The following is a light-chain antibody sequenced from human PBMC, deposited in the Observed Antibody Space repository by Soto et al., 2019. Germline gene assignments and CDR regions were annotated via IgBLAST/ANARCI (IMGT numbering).Light chain of an antibody. CDR3: CSYAGSSTVV. CDR2: EGS. CDR1: SSDVGSYNL. Sequence: QSVLTQPASVSGFPGQSITISCTGTSSDVGSYNLVSWYQQHPSQAPKLMIYEGSKRRSGVSNRFSGSKSGNTASLTISGVKAEDEADNYCCSYAGSSTVVLIGGTKLTLL. V-gene: IGLV2-23*01. J-gene: IGLJ2*01.